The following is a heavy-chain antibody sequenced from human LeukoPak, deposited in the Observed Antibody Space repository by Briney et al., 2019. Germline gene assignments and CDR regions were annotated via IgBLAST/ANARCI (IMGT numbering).Heavy chain of an antibody. Sequence: GGSLRLSCAASGFTFSTFQMTWVRQAPGKGLEWLSYIDGSGRDIFYADSVKGRFTISRDNAKNSLYLQMNSLRAEDTAVYYCARAGSGGDYYYYYYMDVWGKGTTVTVSS. D-gene: IGHD3-10*01. CDR1: GFTFSTFQ. V-gene: IGHV3-48*03. CDR2: IDGSGRDI. CDR3: ARAGSGGDYYYYYYMDV. J-gene: IGHJ6*03.